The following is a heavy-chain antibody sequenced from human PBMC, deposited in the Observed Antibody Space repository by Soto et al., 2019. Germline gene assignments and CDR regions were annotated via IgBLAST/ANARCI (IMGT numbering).Heavy chain of an antibody. CDR3: AHLPAYNYVNAPDY. J-gene: IGHJ4*02. V-gene: IGHV1-69*12. Sequence: QVQLVQSGAEVKKPGSSVKVSCKASGGTFSSYAISWVRQAPGQGLEWMGGIIPIFGTANYAQKFQGRVTITADESTSTAYMERSSLRSEDTAVYYCAHLPAYNYVNAPDYWGQGTLVTVSS. D-gene: IGHD5-12*01. CDR1: GGTFSSYA. CDR2: IIPIFGTA.